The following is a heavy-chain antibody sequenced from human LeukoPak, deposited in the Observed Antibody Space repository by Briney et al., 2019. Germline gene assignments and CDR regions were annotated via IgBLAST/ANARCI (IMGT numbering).Heavy chain of an antibody. CDR3: ASQMIGSWDAFDI. Sequence: PSETLSLTCTVSGGSISSYYWSWIRQPPGKGLEWIGYIYYSGSTNYNPSLKSRVTISVDTSKNQFSLKLSSVTAADTAVYYCASQMIGSWDAFDIWGQGTMVTVSS. J-gene: IGHJ3*02. CDR2: IYYSGST. CDR1: GGSISSYY. D-gene: IGHD3-10*01. V-gene: IGHV4-59*08.